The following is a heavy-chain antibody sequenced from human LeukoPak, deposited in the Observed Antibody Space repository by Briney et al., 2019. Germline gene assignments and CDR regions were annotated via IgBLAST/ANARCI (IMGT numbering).Heavy chain of an antibody. CDR3: ARDRSPSARYFNY. Sequence: ASVKVSCKSSRYTFTSYYMNWGRQAPGQGLEWMGMINPSGGSTSYAQKFQGRVTMTRDTSTSTVYMELNSLTSEDTALYYCARDRSPSARYFNYWGQGTLVTVSS. CDR1: RYTFTSYY. J-gene: IGHJ4*02. V-gene: IGHV1-46*01. D-gene: IGHD2-15*01. CDR2: INPSGGST.